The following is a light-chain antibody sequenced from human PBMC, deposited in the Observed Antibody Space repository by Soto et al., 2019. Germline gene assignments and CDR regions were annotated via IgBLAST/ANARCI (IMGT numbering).Light chain of an antibody. CDR3: QSYDISLSGYV. Sequence: QSVLTQQPSVSGAPGQRVTISCTGSSSNIGAGYAVHWYQHLPGTAPRLLIYVNTNRTSGAPDRFSGSKSGTSASLAIAGLQAEDEADYYCQSYDISLSGYVLGTGTKVTVL. CDR1: SSNIGAGYA. CDR2: VNT. V-gene: IGLV1-40*01. J-gene: IGLJ1*01.